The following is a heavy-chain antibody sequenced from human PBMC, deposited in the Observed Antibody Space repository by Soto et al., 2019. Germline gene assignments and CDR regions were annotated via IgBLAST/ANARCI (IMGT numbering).Heavy chain of an antibody. D-gene: IGHD4-17*01. CDR1: GGSISSYY. V-gene: IGHV4-59*01. CDR2: IYYSGST. J-gene: IGHJ4*02. CDR3: ARRYGASFDY. Sequence: QVQLQESGPGLVKPSETLSLTSTVSGGSISSYYWSWIRQPPGKGLEWIGYIYYSGSTNYNPSLKSRVTISVDTSKNQFSLKLSSATAADTAVYYCARRYGASFDYWGQGTLVTVSS.